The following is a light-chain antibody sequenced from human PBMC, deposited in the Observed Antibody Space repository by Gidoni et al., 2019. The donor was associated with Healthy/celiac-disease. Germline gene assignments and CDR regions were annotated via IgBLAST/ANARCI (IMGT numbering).Light chain of an antibody. CDR1: QSVSSSY. CDR3: QQYGSSPA. V-gene: IGKV3-20*01. J-gene: IGKJ3*01. CDR2: GAS. Sequence: PGTLSLSPGERATLSCRASQSVSSSYLAWYQQKPGQAPRLLIYGASSRVTGIPDRFSGSGSGTDFTLTISRLEPEDFAVYYCQQYGSSPAFGPGTKVDIK.